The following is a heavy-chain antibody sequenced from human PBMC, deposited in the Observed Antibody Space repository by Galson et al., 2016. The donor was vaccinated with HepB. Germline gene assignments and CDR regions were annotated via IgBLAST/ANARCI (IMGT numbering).Heavy chain of an antibody. CDR3: TRDASGWSAY. D-gene: IGHD6-19*01. CDR1: GFTFSSYW. CDR2: INQDGSEK. Sequence: SLRLSCAASGFTFSSYWMGWVRQAPGKGLEWVANINQDGSEKYYVGSVMGRFTISRDNAKNSLYLQMNSLRAEDTAVYYCTRDASGWSAYRGQGTLVTVSS. J-gene: IGHJ4*02. V-gene: IGHV3-7*03.